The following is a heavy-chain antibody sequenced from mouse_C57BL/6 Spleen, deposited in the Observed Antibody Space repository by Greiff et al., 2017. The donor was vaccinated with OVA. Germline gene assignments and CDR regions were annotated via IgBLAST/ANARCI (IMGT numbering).Heavy chain of an antibody. CDR1: GYTFTSYW. D-gene: IGHD2-2*01. Sequence: QVQLQQPGAELVKPGASVKLSCKASGYTFTSYWMHWVKQRPGQGLEWIGMIHPNSGSTNYNEKFKSKATLTVDKSSSTAYMQLSSLTSGDSAVYYCADNGYDVRGSWFAYWGQGTLVTVSA. V-gene: IGHV1-64*01. J-gene: IGHJ3*01. CDR2: IHPNSGST. CDR3: ADNGYDVRGSWFAY.